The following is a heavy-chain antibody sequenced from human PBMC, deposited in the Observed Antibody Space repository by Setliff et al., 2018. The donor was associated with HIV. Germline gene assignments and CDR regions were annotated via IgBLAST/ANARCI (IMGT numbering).Heavy chain of an antibody. CDR2: ISGSGGST. J-gene: IGHJ3*01. CDR1: GFSFSNAW. D-gene: IGHD1-20*01. Sequence: GGSLRLSCAASGFSFSNAWMDWVRQAPGKGLEWVSGISGSGGSTSYADTVKGRFTISRDNSKNTLYLQMNSLRAEDTAVYYCAVITGGGAFDFWGQGTMVTVSS. CDR3: AVITGGGAFDF. V-gene: IGHV3-23*01.